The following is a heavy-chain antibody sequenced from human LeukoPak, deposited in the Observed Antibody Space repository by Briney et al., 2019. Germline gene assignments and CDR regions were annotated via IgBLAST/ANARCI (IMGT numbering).Heavy chain of an antibody. CDR1: GYPFTSYG. CDR2: ISGYNGNT. Sequence: ASVKVSYKASGYPFTSYGITWVRQAPGQGLEWLGWISGYNGNTNYAQNLQGRVTMTTDTSTSTAYMDLRSLRSDDTAVYYCARGFRGYVSGSYLDYWGQGTLVTVSS. J-gene: IGHJ4*02. D-gene: IGHD3-10*01. V-gene: IGHV1-18*01. CDR3: ARGFRGYVSGSYLDY.